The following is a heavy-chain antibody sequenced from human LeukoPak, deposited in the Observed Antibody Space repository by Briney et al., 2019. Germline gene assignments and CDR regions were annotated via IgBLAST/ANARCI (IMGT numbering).Heavy chain of an antibody. D-gene: IGHD2-8*01. J-gene: IGHJ3*02. Sequence: PSETLSLTCTVSGGSISSYYWSWIRQPPGKGLEWIGYIYYSGSTNYNPSLKSRVTISVDTSKNQFSLKLSSVTAADTAVYYCARDPGMGAFDIWGQGTMVTVSS. V-gene: IGHV4-59*01. CDR2: IYYSGST. CDR1: GGSISSYY. CDR3: ARDPGMGAFDI.